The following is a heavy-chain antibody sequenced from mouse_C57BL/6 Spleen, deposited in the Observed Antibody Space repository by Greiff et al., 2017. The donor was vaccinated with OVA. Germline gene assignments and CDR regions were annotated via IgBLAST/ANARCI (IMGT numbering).Heavy chain of an antibody. CDR3: AREGAGTYAMDY. D-gene: IGHD4-1*01. V-gene: IGHV1-61*01. Sequence: QVQLKQPGAELVRPGSSVKLSCKASGYTFTSYWMDWVKQRPGQGLEWIGNIYPSDSETHYNQKFKDKATLTVDKSSSTAYMQLSSLTSEDSAVYYCAREGAGTYAMDYWGQGTSVTVSS. CDR2: IYPSDSET. J-gene: IGHJ4*01. CDR1: GYTFTSYW.